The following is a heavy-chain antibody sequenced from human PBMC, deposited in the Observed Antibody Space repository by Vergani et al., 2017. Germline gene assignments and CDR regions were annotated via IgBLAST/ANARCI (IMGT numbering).Heavy chain of an antibody. CDR1: GYTFTSYD. CDR2: MNPNSGNT. J-gene: IGHJ4*02. Sequence: QGELVESGAEVKKPGASVKVSCKASGYTFTSYDIHWVRQATGQGLEWMGWMNPNSGNTGYAQKFQGRVTMTRNTSISTAYMELSSLRSEDTAVYYCARGRRLRGGWVDYWGQGTLVTVSS. D-gene: IGHD5-12*01. V-gene: IGHV1-8*01. CDR3: ARGRRLRGGWVDY.